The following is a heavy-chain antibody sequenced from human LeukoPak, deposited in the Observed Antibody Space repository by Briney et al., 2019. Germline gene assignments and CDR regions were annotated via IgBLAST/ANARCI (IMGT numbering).Heavy chain of an antibody. D-gene: IGHD6-19*01. CDR3: ARDQARVTGTSGFDP. CDR2: INHSGST. CDR1: GGSFSGYY. J-gene: IGHJ5*02. V-gene: IGHV4-34*01. Sequence: SETLSLTCAVYGGSFSGYYWSWIRQPPGKGLEWIGEINHSGSTNYNPSLKSRVTISVDTSKNQFSLKLSSVTAADTAVYYCARDQARVTGTSGFDPWGQGTLVTVSS.